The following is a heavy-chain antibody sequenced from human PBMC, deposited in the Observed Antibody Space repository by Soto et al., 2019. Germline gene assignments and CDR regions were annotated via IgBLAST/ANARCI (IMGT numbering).Heavy chain of an antibody. V-gene: IGHV3-33*01. CDR3: ARGNYDGSGVEDM. Sequence: QVQLVESGGGVVQPGRSLRLSCEASGFTFRNYGMHWVRQAPGKGPEWVSVIWYDGSRKYYVDSVKGRFTISRDNSKNPLYLQRDSLRAEDTAVYFCARGNYDGSGVEDMWGQGTRVTIS. D-gene: IGHD3-22*01. J-gene: IGHJ6*02. CDR2: IWYDGSRK. CDR1: GFTFRNYG.